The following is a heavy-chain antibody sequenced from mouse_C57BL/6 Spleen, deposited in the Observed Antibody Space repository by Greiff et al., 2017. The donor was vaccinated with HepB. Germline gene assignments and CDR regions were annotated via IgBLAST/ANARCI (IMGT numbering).Heavy chain of an antibody. CDR1: GYTFTDYY. Sequence: DVQLQESGPVLVKPGASVKMSCKASGYTFTDYYMNWVKQSHGKSLEWIGVINPYNGGTSYNQKFKGKATLTVDKSSSTAYMELNSLTSEDSAVYYCAKGGPYAMDYWGQGTSVTVSS. CDR3: AKGGPYAMDY. V-gene: IGHV1-19*01. CDR2: INPYNGGT. J-gene: IGHJ4*01.